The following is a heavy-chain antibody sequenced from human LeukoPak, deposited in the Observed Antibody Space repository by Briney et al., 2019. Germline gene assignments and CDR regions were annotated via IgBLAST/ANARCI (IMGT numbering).Heavy chain of an antibody. Sequence: GASVKVSCKASGYTFTGYYMHWVRQAPGQGLEWMGWINPNSGGTNYAQKFQGRVTMTRDTSISTAYMELSRLRSDDTAVYYCARGPNSNYYDSSGYIPDDAFDIWGQGTMVTVSS. CDR1: GYTFTGYY. J-gene: IGHJ3*02. CDR2: INPNSGGT. D-gene: IGHD3-22*01. CDR3: ARGPNSNYYDSSGYIPDDAFDI. V-gene: IGHV1-2*02.